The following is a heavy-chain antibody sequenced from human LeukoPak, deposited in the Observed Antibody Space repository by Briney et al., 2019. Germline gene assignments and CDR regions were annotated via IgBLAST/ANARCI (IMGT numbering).Heavy chain of an antibody. CDR3: ARVRTTRHVNDAFDI. D-gene: IGHD1-7*01. Sequence: ASVNVSCKASGYTFTIYYMHWVRQAPGQGLEWMGWINPNSGGINYAQKFQGRVTMTRDTSISTAYMELSSLRSDDTAVYYCARVRTTRHVNDAFDIWGQGTMVTVSS. CDR1: GYTFTIYY. V-gene: IGHV1-2*02. CDR2: INPNSGGI. J-gene: IGHJ3*02.